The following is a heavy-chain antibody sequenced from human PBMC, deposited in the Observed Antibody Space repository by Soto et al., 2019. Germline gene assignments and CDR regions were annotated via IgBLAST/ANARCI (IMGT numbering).Heavy chain of an antibody. CDR3: AKLSVVALRLRAFDI. CDR2: ISYDGSNK. V-gene: IGHV3-30*18. D-gene: IGHD2-15*01. J-gene: IGHJ3*02. CDR1: GFTFSSYG. Sequence: QVQLVESGGGVVQPGRSLRLSCAASGFTFSSYGMHWVGQAPGKGLEWVAVISYDGSNKYYADSVKGRFTISRDNSKNTLYLQMNSLRAEDTAVYYCAKLSVVALRLRAFDIWGQGTMVTVSS.